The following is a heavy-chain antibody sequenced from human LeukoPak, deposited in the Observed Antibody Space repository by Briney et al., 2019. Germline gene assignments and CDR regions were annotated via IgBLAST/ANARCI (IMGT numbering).Heavy chain of an antibody. V-gene: IGHV3-23*01. CDR3: AKVNTGNYLSYFDY. CDR1: GFTLNSYA. CDR2: ISGSGGDT. D-gene: IGHD1-26*01. Sequence: QPGGSLRLSCTASGFTLNSYAMTWVRQAPGKGLEWVSIISGSGGDTYYADSVKGRFTTSRDNSKNTLFLQMNSLRAEDTAIYYCAKVNTGNYLSYFDYWGQGTLVTVSS. J-gene: IGHJ4*02.